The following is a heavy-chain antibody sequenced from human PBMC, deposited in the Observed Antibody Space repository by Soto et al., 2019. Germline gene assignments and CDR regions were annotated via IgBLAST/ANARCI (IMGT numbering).Heavy chain of an antibody. D-gene: IGHD1-7*01. V-gene: IGHV3-30-3*01. Sequence: GGSLRLSCAASGFTFSSYAMHWVRQAPGKGLEWVAVISYDGSNKYYADSVKGRFTISRDNSKNTLYLQMNSLRAEDTAVYYCAREELLDYWGQGTLVTVSS. CDR1: GFTFSSYA. J-gene: IGHJ4*02. CDR2: ISYDGSNK. CDR3: AREELLDY.